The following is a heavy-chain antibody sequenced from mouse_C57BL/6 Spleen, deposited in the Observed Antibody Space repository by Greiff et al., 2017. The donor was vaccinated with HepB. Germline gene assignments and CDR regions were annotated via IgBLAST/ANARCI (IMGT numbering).Heavy chain of an antibody. CDR2: IDPETGGT. V-gene: IGHV1-15*01. CDR3: TEETAQNY. D-gene: IGHD3-2*02. CDR1: GYTFTDYE. J-gene: IGHJ2*01. Sequence: QVQLKESGAELVRPGASVTLSCKASGYTFTDYEMHWVKQTPVHGLEWIGAIDPETGGTAYNQKFKGKAILTADKSSSTAYMELRSLTSEDSAVYYCTEETAQNYWGQGTTLTVSS.